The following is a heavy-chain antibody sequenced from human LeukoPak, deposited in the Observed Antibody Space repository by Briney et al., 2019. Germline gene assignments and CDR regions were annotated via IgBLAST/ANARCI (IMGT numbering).Heavy chain of an antibody. CDR2: IYYSGST. D-gene: IGHD3-22*01. V-gene: IGHV4-59*01. CDR1: GGSISSYY. Sequence: PSETLSLTCTVSGGSISSYYWSWIRQPPGKGLEWIGYIYYSGSTNYNPSLKSRVTISVDTSKNQFSLKLSSVTAADTAVYYCARDGDSSGYYGDDAFDIWDQGTMVTVSS. J-gene: IGHJ3*02. CDR3: ARDGDSSGYYGDDAFDI.